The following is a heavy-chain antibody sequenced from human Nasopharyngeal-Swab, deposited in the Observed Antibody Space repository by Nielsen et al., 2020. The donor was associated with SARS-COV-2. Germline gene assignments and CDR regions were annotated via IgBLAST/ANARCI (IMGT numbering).Heavy chain of an antibody. D-gene: IGHD3-22*01. CDR1: GFTFSSYG. V-gene: IGHV3-30*18. Sequence: GGSLRLSCAASGFTFSSYGMHWVHQAPGKGLEWVAVISYDGSNKYYADSVKGRFTISRDNSKNTLYLQMNSLRAEDTAVYYCAKELSARVVTPTYYFDYWGQGTLVTVSS. J-gene: IGHJ4*02. CDR2: ISYDGSNK. CDR3: AKELSARVVTPTYYFDY.